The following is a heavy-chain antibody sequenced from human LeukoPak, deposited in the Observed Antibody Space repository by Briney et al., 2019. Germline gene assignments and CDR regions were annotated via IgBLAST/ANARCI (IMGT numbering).Heavy chain of an antibody. CDR3: ARGSMVRRVVYNWFDP. CDR2: INPNSGGT. D-gene: IGHD3-10*01. Sequence: GASVKVSCKASGYTFTGYYMHWVRQAPGQGLEWMGWINPNSGGTNYAQKFQGRVTMTRDTSISTAYMELSRLRSDDTAVYYCARGSMVRRVVYNWFDPWGQGTLVTVSS. J-gene: IGHJ5*02. CDR1: GYTFTGYY. V-gene: IGHV1-2*02.